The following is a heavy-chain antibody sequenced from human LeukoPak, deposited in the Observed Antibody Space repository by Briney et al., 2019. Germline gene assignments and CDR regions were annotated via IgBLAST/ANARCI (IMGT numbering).Heavy chain of an antibody. CDR2: ISSSSSYI. Sequence: PGGSLRLSCAASGFTFSSYSMNWVRQAPGKGLEWVSSISSSSSYIYYADSVKGRFTISRDNAKNSLYLQMNSLRAEDTAVYYCARDSYRIQPKGDFDYWGQGTLVTVSS. CDR3: ARDSYRIQPKGDFDY. CDR1: GFTFSSYS. D-gene: IGHD5-18*01. V-gene: IGHV3-21*01. J-gene: IGHJ4*02.